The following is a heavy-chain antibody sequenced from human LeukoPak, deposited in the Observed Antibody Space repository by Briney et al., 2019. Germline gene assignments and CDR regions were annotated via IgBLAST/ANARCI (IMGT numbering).Heavy chain of an antibody. CDR2: ISHDGSNT. V-gene: IGHV3-30-3*01. CDR3: ARETVTNHDAFDI. Sequence: GGSLRLSCAASVFTFSNHAMHWVRQAPGKGLKWVAVISHDGSNTYYGDSVKGRFTISRDNSKNTLDLQMSSLRDEDTAVYYCARETVTNHDAFDIWGQGAMVTVSS. J-gene: IGHJ3*02. CDR1: VFTFSNHA. D-gene: IGHD4-11*01.